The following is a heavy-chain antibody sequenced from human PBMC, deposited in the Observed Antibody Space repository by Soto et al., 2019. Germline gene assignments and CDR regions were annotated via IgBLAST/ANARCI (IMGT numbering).Heavy chain of an antibody. CDR1: GFTFSSYA. CDR2: ISGSGGST. Sequence: GGSLRLSCAASGFTFSSYAMTWVRQAPGKGLDWVSAISGSGGSTYYADSVKGRFTISRDNSKNTLYLQMNSLTADDTAVYYCAKEYYYDSSGYYYEVFGYWGQVPLVTVPS. V-gene: IGHV3-23*01. CDR3: AKEYYYDSSGYYYEVFGY. J-gene: IGHJ4*02. D-gene: IGHD3-22*01.